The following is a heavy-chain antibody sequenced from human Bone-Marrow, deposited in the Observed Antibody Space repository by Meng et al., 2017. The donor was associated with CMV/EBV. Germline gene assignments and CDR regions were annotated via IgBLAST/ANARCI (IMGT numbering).Heavy chain of an antibody. CDR3: ERYNIVVVPAAIYNWFDP. CDR2: IYYSGST. CDR1: GGSISSSSYY. D-gene: IGHD2-2*02. V-gene: IGHV4-39*01. Sequence: SETLSLTCTVSGGSISSSSYYWGWIRQPPGKGLEWIGSIYYSGSTYYNPSLKSRVTISVDTSKNQFSLKLSSVTAADTAVYYRERYNIVVVPAAIYNWFDPWGQGTLVTVSS. J-gene: IGHJ5*02.